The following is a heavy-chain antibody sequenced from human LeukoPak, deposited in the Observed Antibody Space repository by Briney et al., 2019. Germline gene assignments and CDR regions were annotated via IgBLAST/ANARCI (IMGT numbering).Heavy chain of an antibody. Sequence: PSGTLSLTCTVSGGSISSYYWSWIRQPAGKGLEWIGRIYTSGSTNYNPSLKSRVTMSVDTSKNQFSLKLSSVTAADTAVYYCARDVGPGQWDWFDPWGQGTLVTVSS. CDR1: GGSISSYY. V-gene: IGHV4-4*07. D-gene: IGHD1-26*01. CDR2: IYTSGST. CDR3: ARDVGPGQWDWFDP. J-gene: IGHJ5*02.